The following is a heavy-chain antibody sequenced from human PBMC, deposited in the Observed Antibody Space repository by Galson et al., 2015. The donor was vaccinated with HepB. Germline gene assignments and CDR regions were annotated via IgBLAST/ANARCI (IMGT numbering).Heavy chain of an antibody. CDR2: ISSSSSYT. CDR1: GFSLSDYY. D-gene: IGHD6-13*01. Sequence: SLRLSCAASGFSLSDYYMSWIRQAPGKGLEWVSYISSSSSYTNYADSVKGRLTISKDNTKNSLFLQMNSLRAEDTAVYYCARVGGQYSSSWGYGMDVWGQGTTVTVSS. J-gene: IGHJ6*02. CDR3: ARVGGQYSSSWGYGMDV. V-gene: IGHV3-11*06.